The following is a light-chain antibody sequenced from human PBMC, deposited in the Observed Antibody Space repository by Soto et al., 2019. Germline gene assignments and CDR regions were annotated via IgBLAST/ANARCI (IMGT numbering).Light chain of an antibody. CDR2: DNS. CDR1: STNNGNNF. J-gene: IGLJ1*01. V-gene: IGLV1-51*01. CDR3: GTWDSSLTSSFYV. Sequence: SVLTQPPSVSAAPGQKVTISCSGSSTNNGNNFVSWYQQLPGSAPRLLIYDNSNRPLGIPDRFSGSKSGTSATLDITGLQTGDEADYYCGTWDSSLTSSFYVLGTGTKVTVL.